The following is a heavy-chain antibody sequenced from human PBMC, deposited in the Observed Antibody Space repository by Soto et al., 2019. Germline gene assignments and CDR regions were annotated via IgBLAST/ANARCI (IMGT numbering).Heavy chain of an antibody. CDR2: IWYDGSNK. J-gene: IGHJ4*02. V-gene: IGHV3-33*06. CDR1: GFTFSSYG. Sequence: GGSLRLSCAASGFTFSSYGMHWVRQAPGKGLEWVAVIWYDGSNKYYADSVKGRFTISRDNSKNTLYLQMNSLRVEDTAVYYCAKDRLGGNFDYWGQGTQVTVSS. CDR3: AKDRLGGNFDY.